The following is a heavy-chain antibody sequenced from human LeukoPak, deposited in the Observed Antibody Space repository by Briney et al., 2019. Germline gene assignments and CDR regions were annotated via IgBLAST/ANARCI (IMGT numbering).Heavy chain of an antibody. CDR2: ISAYNGNT. CDR1: GYTFTSYG. D-gene: IGHD2-2*01. J-gene: IGHJ5*02. CDR3: ARVASTSSSAVWFDP. V-gene: IGHV1-18*01. Sequence: ASVKVSCKASGYTFTSYGISWVRQAPGQGLEWMGWISAYNGNTNYAQKLQGRVTMTTDTSTSTAYMELRSLRSDDTAVYYCARVASTSSSAVWFDPWGQGTLVTVSS.